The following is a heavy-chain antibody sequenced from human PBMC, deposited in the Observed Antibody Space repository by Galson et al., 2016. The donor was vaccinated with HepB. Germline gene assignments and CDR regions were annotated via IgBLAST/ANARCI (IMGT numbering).Heavy chain of an antibody. CDR3: ARNAMYCSSTSCSTYYFDY. D-gene: IGHD2-2*01. J-gene: IGHJ4*02. V-gene: IGHV1-69*13. CDR2: IIPIFRTT. Sequence: SVKVSCKASGGTFSSYALSWVRQAPGQGLEWMGRIIPIFRTTNYAQKFRGRVSITADESTSTAYMELSSLRSEDTAVYYCARNAMYCSSTSCSTYYFDYWGQGTLVTVSS. CDR1: GGTFSSYA.